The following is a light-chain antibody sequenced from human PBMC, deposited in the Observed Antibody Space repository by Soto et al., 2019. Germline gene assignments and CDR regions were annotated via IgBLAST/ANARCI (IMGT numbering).Light chain of an antibody. V-gene: IGLV2-14*01. CDR3: FSFTTTSTHV. CDR2: EVN. J-gene: IGLJ1*01. CDR1: SSDIGAYDY. Sequence: QSALTQPASLSGSPGQSITISCTGTSSDIGAYDYVSWFQQHPGKAPKLMISEVNNRPSGVSNRFSGSKSGNTAYLTISGLQVEDEAAYFCFSFTTTSTHVFGNGTKVTVL.